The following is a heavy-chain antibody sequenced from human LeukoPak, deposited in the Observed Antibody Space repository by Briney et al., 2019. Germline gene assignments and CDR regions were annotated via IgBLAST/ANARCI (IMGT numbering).Heavy chain of an antibody. Sequence: ASVKVSCKVSGYTLTELSMHWVRQAPGKGLEWMGGFDPEDGETIYAQKFQGRVTMTEDTSTDTAYMELSSLRSEDTAAYYCATATGYYRKYYFDYWGQGTLVTVSS. V-gene: IGHV1-24*01. D-gene: IGHD3-9*01. CDR2: FDPEDGET. J-gene: IGHJ4*02. CDR1: GYTLTELS. CDR3: ATATGYYRKYYFDY.